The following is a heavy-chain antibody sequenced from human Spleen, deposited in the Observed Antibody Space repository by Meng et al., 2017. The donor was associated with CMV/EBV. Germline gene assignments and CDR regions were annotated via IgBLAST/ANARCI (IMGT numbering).Heavy chain of an antibody. D-gene: IGHD3/OR15-3a*01. CDR1: GFTFSTHV. V-gene: IGHV3-23*01. J-gene: IGHJ4*02. Sequence: GGSLRLSCAGSGFTFSTHVMTWVRQAPGKGLEWVSTISGSDGSTFYGDSVKGRFTISRDNSKNTLFLQMNSLRAEDTAVYYCALPVMPIWPYDFWGQGTLVTVSS. CDR3: ALPVMPIWPYDF. CDR2: ISGSDGST.